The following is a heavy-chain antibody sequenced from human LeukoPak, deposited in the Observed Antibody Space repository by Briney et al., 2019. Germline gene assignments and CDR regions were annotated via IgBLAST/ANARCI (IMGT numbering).Heavy chain of an antibody. V-gene: IGHV3-73*01. CDR3: TRPNRDSTSWTGFDP. D-gene: IGHD6-13*01. Sequence: GGSLRLSCAASGFTFSGSALHWVRQASGNGLEWVGRIRSKANNYATAYAASVKGRFTISRDDSKNTAYLQMNSLKTEDTAVYYCTRPNRDSTSWTGFDPWGQGTLVTFSS. CDR2: IRSKANNYAT. J-gene: IGHJ5*02. CDR1: GFTFSGSA.